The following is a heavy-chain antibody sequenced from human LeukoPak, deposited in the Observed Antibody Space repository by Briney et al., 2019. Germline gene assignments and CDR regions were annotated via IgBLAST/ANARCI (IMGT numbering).Heavy chain of an antibody. Sequence: GGSLRLSCAASGFTFSSYWMSWVRQAPGKGLEWVANIKQDGSEKYYVDSVKGRFTISRDNAKNSLYLQMNSLRAEDTAVYYCARGVPKAGYYFDYWGQGTLVTGSS. V-gene: IGHV3-7*01. CDR1: GFTFSSYW. D-gene: IGHD6-13*01. J-gene: IGHJ4*02. CDR3: ARGVPKAGYYFDY. CDR2: IKQDGSEK.